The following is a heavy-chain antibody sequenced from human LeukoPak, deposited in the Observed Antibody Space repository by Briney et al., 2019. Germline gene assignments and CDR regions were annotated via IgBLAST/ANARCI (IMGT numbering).Heavy chain of an antibody. J-gene: IGHJ6*04. CDR1: GFTFSSYE. CDR2: ISSSGSTI. V-gene: IGHV3-48*03. D-gene: IGHD3-10*02. Sequence: PGRSLRLSCAASGFTFSSYEMNSVRQAPGKGLGWVSYISSSGSTIYYADAVKGRFTISRDNAKNSLYLQMNSLRAEDTAVYYCAELGITMIGGVWGKGTTVTISS. CDR3: AELGITMIGGV.